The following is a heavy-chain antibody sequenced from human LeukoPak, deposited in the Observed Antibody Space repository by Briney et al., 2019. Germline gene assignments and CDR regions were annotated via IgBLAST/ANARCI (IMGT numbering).Heavy chain of an antibody. CDR2: IIPIFGTA. J-gene: IGHJ6*02. CDR1: GYRFTSFA. Sequence: GASVKVSCKASGYRFTSFAISWVRQAPGQGLEWMGGIIPIFGTANYAQKFRGRVTITADESTSTAYMELSSLRSEDTAVYYCARAVLSYSGSYGMDVWGQGTTVTVSS. D-gene: IGHD1-26*01. CDR3: ARAVLSYSGSYGMDV. V-gene: IGHV1-69*13.